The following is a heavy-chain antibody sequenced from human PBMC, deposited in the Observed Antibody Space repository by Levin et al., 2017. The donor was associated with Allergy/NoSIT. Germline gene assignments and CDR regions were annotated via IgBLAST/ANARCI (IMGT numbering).Heavy chain of an antibody. CDR1: GFTFSSYS. D-gene: IGHD2-8*01. CDR2: ISSSSSTI. Sequence: ETLSLTCAASGFTFSSYSMNWVRQAPGKGLEWVSYISSSSSTIYYADSVKGRFTISRDNAKNSLYLQMNSLRAEDTAVYYCATEWSLPYWGQGTLVTVSS. CDR3: ATEWSLPY. J-gene: IGHJ4*02. V-gene: IGHV3-48*01.